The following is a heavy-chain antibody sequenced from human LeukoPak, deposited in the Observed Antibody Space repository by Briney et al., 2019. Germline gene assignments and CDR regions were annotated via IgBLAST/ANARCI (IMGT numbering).Heavy chain of an antibody. CDR2: IYYSGST. Sequence: SETLSLTCTVSGGSISSYYWSWIRQPPGKGLEWIGYIYYSGSTNYNPSLKSRVTMSVDTSKNQFSLKLNSVTAADTAVYYCVRGGFDFWSGYYPDPWGQGTLVTVSS. CDR3: VRGGFDFWSGYYPDP. V-gene: IGHV4-59*08. J-gene: IGHJ5*02. CDR1: GGSISSYY. D-gene: IGHD3-3*01.